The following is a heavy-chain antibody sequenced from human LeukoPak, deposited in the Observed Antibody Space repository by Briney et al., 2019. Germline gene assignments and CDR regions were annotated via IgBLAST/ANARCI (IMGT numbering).Heavy chain of an antibody. CDR2: INPNHGDT. D-gene: IGHD3-9*01. CDR3: ARSPHILTGENFDY. Sequence: ASVKVSCKASGYTFTGYYMHWVRQAPGQGLEWMGWINPNHGDTNYSQKFQDRVSMTRDTSISTAYMHLSRLRSADTAVYYCARSPHILTGENFDYWGQGTLLTVSS. V-gene: IGHV1-2*02. CDR1: GYTFTGYY. J-gene: IGHJ4*02.